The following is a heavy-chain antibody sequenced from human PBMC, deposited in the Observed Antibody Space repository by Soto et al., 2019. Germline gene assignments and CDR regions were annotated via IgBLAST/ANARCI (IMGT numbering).Heavy chain of an antibody. J-gene: IGHJ6*02. Sequence: EVQLLESGGGLVQPGGSLRLSCAASGFTFSSYAMSWVRQAPGKGLEWVSSISTGGGNTYQADSVKGRFTISRDNSNHTVYLQMNSVRAEDTAVYCCTLSDRYDGMDGWGLGNTVTVSS. CDR3: TLSDRYDGMDG. V-gene: IGHV3-23*01. CDR1: GFTFSSYA. CDR2: ISTGGGNT.